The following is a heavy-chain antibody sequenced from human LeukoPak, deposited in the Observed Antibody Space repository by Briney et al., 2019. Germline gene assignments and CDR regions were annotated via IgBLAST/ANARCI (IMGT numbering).Heavy chain of an antibody. CDR2: INPNSGGT. J-gene: IGHJ4*02. D-gene: IGHD5-12*01. Sequence: ASVKVSCKASGYTFTVYYMHWVRQATGQGLEWMGWINPNSGGTNYAQKFQGRVTMTRNTSISTAYMELSRLRSDDTAVYYCARGYMVATCSNFDYWGQGTLVTVSS. CDR1: GYTFTVYY. CDR3: ARGYMVATCSNFDY. V-gene: IGHV1-2*02.